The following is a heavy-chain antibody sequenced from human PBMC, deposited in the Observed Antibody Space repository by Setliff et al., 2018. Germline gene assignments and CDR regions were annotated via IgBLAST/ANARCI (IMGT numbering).Heavy chain of an antibody. J-gene: IGHJ4*02. Sequence: GGSLRLSCAASGFTFSSYSMNWVRQAPGKGLEWVSIISASGDTTYYADSVKGRFTISRDNAKNSLYLQMNSLRAEDTAVYYCAIYGSGSSVHYWGQGTLVTVSS. CDR2: ISASGDTT. D-gene: IGHD3-10*01. V-gene: IGHV3-48*01. CDR3: AIYGSGSSVHY. CDR1: GFTFSSYS.